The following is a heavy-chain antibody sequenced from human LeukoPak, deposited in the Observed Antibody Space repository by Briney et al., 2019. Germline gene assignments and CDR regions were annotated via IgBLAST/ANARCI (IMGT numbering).Heavy chain of an antibody. CDR3: AKETTVVRDWFDP. J-gene: IGHJ5*02. CDR1: GFTFSNYA. CDR2: ISGSGSST. V-gene: IGHV3-23*01. Sequence: GGSLGLSCAASGFTFSNYAMSWVRQAPGKGLEWVSAISGSGSSTYYADSVKGRFTISRDNSKNTLDLQMNSLRAEDTAVYYCAKETTVVRDWFDPWGQGTLVTVSS. D-gene: IGHD4-23*01.